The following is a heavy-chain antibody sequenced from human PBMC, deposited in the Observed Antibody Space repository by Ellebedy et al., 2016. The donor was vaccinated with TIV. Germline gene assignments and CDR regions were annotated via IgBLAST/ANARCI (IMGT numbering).Heavy chain of an antibody. Sequence: GSLRLSCAASGFTFSNYGMHWVRQAPGKGLEWIGSINHSGSTNYNPSLKSRVTISGDTSKNQFSLKLSSVTAADTAVYYCARHRSGDTNLFDYWGQGTLVTVSS. D-gene: IGHD2-21*01. CDR2: INHSGST. CDR1: GFTFSNYG. CDR3: ARHRSGDTNLFDY. V-gene: IGHV4-34*01. J-gene: IGHJ4*02.